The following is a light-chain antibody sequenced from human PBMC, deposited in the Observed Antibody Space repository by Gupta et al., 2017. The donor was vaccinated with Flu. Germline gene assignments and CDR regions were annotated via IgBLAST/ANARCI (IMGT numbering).Light chain of an antibody. CDR2: QDS. Sequence: SHELTQPPPLSVSPGHTASITCPGDKLGDKYACWYQQKPGTSPGLVIYQDSKRPSGIPDRFSGSNSGTTATLTITGTQAVDEADYYCQAWDSSMGVFGGGTKLTVL. V-gene: IGLV3-1*01. CDR3: QAWDSSMGV. CDR1: KLGDKY. J-gene: IGLJ2*01.